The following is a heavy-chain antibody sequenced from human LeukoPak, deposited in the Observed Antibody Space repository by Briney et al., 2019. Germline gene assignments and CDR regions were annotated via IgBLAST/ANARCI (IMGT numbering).Heavy chain of an antibody. CDR1: GGSFSGYY. CDR3: ASLYSSSWSRGAYYYYYGMDV. D-gene: IGHD6-13*01. V-gene: IGHV4-34*01. Sequence: PSETLSLTCAVYGGSFSGYYWSWIRQPPGKGLEWIGEINHSGSTNYNPSLKSRVTISVDTSKNQFSLKLSSVTAADTAVYYCASLYSSSWSRGAYYYYYGMDVWGQGTTVTVSS. J-gene: IGHJ6*02. CDR2: INHSGST.